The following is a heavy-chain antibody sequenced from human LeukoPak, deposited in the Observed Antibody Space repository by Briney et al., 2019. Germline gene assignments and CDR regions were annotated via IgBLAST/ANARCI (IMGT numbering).Heavy chain of an antibody. CDR1: GFTFSSYW. D-gene: IGHD6-13*01. J-gene: IGHJ4*02. CDR2: IKSDGSST. V-gene: IGHV3-74*01. CDR3: ARDQGRIAAAGNYLSSGY. Sequence: PGGPLRLSCAASGFTFSSYWMHWVRQAPGKGLVWVSHIKSDGSSTSYADSVKGRFTISRDNSKNTLYLQMNSLRTEDTAVYYCARDQGRIAAAGNYLSSGYWGQGTLVTVSS.